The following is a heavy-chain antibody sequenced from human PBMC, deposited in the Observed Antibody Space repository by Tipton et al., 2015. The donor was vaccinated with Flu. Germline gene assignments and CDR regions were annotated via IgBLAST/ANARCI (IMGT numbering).Heavy chain of an antibody. Sequence: GLVKPSETLSLTCTVSGGSISSYYWSWIRQPAGKGLEWIGRIYTSGSTNYNPSLKSRVTISVDTSKNQFSLKLSSVTAADTAAYYCATDNESGWFAPWGQGTLVTVSS. V-gene: IGHV4-4*07. J-gene: IGHJ5*02. CDR3: ATDNESGWFAP. D-gene: IGHD2-8*01. CDR1: GGSISSYY. CDR2: IYTSGST.